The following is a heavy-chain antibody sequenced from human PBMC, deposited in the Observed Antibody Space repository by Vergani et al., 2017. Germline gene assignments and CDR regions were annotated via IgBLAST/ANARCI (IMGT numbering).Heavy chain of an antibody. CDR3: ARGIIAAAFNWFDP. D-gene: IGHD6-13*01. J-gene: IGHJ5*02. Sequence: QVQLQESGPGLVKPSETLSLTCTVSGGSISSYYWSWIRQPPGKGLEWIGYIYYSGSTNYNPSLKSRVTISVDTSKNQFSLKLSSVTAADTAVYYWARGIIAAAFNWFDPWGQGTLVTVSS. V-gene: IGHV4-59*01. CDR2: IYYSGST. CDR1: GGSISSYY.